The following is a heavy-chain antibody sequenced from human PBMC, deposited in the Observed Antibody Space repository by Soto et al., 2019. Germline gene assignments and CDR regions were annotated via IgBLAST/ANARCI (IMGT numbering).Heavy chain of an antibody. Sequence: SETLSLTCGVSDGFITHTHYWWSWVRQPPGKGLEWIGEINHSGSTNYNPSLRSRVTMSVDTSKNQFSLKLNSLTAADAAVYYCAGGTDYRWVLWGQGITVTVSS. CDR2: INHSGST. CDR1: DGFITHTHYW. V-gene: IGHV4-4*02. D-gene: IGHD4-4*01. J-gene: IGHJ6*02. CDR3: AGGTDYRWVL.